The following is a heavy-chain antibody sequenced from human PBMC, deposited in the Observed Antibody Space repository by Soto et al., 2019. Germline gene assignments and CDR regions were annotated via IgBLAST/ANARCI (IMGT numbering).Heavy chain of an antibody. J-gene: IGHJ4*01. CDR2: ISGYNGDT. CDR1: GDTFNTFG. Sequence: ASVKVSCKAPGDTFNTFGISWVRQAPGQGLEWMGWISGYNGDTKYAQKFQGRVMMTADTSTTTAYMELGSLNSDDTALYYCAREDCTDTRCYGVEYWG. D-gene: IGHD2-2*01. CDR3: AREDCTDTRCYGVEY. V-gene: IGHV1-18*01.